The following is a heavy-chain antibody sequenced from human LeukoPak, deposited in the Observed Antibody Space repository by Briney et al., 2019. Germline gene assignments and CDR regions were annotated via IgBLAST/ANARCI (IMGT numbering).Heavy chain of an antibody. CDR3: ARGRGPRITMVRGVPNYFDY. CDR2: INHSGST. V-gene: IGHV4-34*01. D-gene: IGHD3-10*01. J-gene: IGHJ4*02. Sequence: PSETLSLTCAVSGGPFRGFFWSWIRQAPGKGLEWIGEINHSGSTNYNPSLKSRVTISVDTSKNQFSLKLSSVTAADTAVYYCARGRGPRITMVRGVPNYFDYWGQGTLVTVSS. CDR1: GGPFRGFF.